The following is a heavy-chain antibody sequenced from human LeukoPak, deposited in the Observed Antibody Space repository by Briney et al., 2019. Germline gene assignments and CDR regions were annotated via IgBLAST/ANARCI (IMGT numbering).Heavy chain of an antibody. CDR1: GGSITNYY. Sequence: SETLSLTCTVSGGSITNYYWSWIRQPPGKGLEWIGYIYYSGSTNYNPSLKSRVTLSVDTSRNQFSLKLSSVTAADTAVYYCARGVARSSKFHFSYYFDYWGQGTLVTVSS. D-gene: IGHD6-6*01. CDR2: IYYSGST. J-gene: IGHJ4*02. V-gene: IGHV4-59*12. CDR3: ARGVARSSKFHFSYYFDY.